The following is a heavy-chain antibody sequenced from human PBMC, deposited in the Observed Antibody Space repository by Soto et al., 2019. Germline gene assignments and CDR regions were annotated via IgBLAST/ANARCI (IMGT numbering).Heavy chain of an antibody. Sequence: DVQLVESGGGLVQPGRSLRLSCAASGFTFDDYAMHWVRQAPGKGLEWVSGISWNSGSIGYADSVKGRFTISRDNAKNSLYLQMNSLRAEDTALYYCAKGHCSGGSCYWDYWGQGTLVTVSS. V-gene: IGHV3-9*01. CDR1: GFTFDDYA. J-gene: IGHJ4*02. CDR2: ISWNSGSI. D-gene: IGHD2-15*01. CDR3: AKGHCSGGSCYWDY.